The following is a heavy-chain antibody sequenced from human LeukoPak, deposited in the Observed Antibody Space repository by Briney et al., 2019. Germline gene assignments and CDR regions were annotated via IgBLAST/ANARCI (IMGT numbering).Heavy chain of an antibody. J-gene: IGHJ4*02. CDR2: ISSSGSTL. CDR3: ARRRYNWNAIDY. V-gene: IGHV3-11*01. CDR1: GFTFSDYY. Sequence: GGSLRLSCAASGFTFSDYYMSWIRQAPGKGLEWVSYISSSGSTLYYADSVKGRITISRGNAKNSLYLQMNSLRAEDTAVYYCARRRYNWNAIDYWGQGTLVTVSS. D-gene: IGHD1-20*01.